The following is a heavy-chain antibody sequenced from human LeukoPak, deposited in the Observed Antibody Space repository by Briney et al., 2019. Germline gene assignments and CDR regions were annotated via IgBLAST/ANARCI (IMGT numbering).Heavy chain of an antibody. CDR2: IKQGGSEK. D-gene: IGHD3-22*01. Sequence: PGGSLRLSCAASGFTFSSYWMTWVRQAPGKGLEWVANIKQGGSEKYYVDSVKGRFTISRDNAKNSLYLQMNSLRADDTAVYYCARGTLYYYEMFDYWGQGTLVTVSS. J-gene: IGHJ4*02. CDR1: GFTFSSYW. V-gene: IGHV3-7*01. CDR3: ARGTLYYYEMFDY.